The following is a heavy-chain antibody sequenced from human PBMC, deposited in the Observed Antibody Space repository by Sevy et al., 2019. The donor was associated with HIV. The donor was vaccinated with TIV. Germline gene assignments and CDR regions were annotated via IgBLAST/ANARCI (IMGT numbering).Heavy chain of an antibody. Sequence: GGSLRLSCAASGFSFNTHAMHWVRQAPGKGLDWVALISYDGSAKYYADSVKGRFTISRDNAKNSVYLQMNSLRAEDTALYYCVRAIGAAGSYWGQGTLVTVSS. CDR3: VRAIGAAGSY. V-gene: IGHV3-30-3*01. CDR2: ISYDGSAK. J-gene: IGHJ4*02. D-gene: IGHD6-13*01. CDR1: GFSFNTHA.